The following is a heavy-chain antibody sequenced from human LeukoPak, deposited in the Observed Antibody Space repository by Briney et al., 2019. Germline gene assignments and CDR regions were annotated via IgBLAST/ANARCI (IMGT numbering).Heavy chain of an antibody. D-gene: IGHD3-16*01. V-gene: IGHV3-48*02. CDR3: AKPGLGYFDY. CDR1: GFTFSSYS. Sequence: PGGSLRLSCAASGFTFSSYSMNWVRQAPGKGLEWVSYISSSSSAIYYADSVKGRFTISRDNSKNTLYLQMNSLRDEDTAVYYCAKPGLGYFDYWGQGTLVTVSS. J-gene: IGHJ4*02. CDR2: ISSSSSAI.